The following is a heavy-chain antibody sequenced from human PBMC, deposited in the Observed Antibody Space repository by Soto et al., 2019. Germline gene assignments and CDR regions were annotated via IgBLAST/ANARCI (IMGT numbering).Heavy chain of an antibody. CDR3: ARGGVTMVRGVIHYMDV. Sequence: GGSLRLSCAASGFTFSSYDMHWVRQATGKGLEWVSAIGTAGDTYYPGSVKGRFTISRENAKNSLYLQMNSLRAGDTAVYYCARGGVTMVRGVIHYMDVWGKGTTVTVSS. J-gene: IGHJ6*03. CDR1: GFTFSSYD. V-gene: IGHV3-13*01. D-gene: IGHD3-10*01. CDR2: IGTAGDT.